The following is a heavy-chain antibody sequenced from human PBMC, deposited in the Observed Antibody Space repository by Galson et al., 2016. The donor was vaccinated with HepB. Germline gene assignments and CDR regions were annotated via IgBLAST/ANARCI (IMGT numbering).Heavy chain of an antibody. D-gene: IGHD6-13*01. Sequence: SLRLSCAASGFIFSHYGMHWVRQAPGEGLEWVAMIWFDGSSKHHSDSVRGRFTISRDNSKNTLYLEMNSLRAEDTALYYCATEDLSSPGNGALDIWGQGAMVTLSS. V-gene: IGHV3-33*01. J-gene: IGHJ3*02. CDR2: IWFDGSSK. CDR1: GFIFSHYG. CDR3: ATEDLSSPGNGALDI.